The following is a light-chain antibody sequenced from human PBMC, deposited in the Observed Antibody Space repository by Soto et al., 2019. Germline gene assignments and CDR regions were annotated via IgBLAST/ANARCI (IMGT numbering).Light chain of an antibody. CDR3: QQLSSYPYT. V-gene: IGKV1-9*01. J-gene: IGKJ2*01. CDR2: AAS. Sequence: DIQLTQSPSFMSASVGDRVTLTCRASQGISNYLAWFHQKPGKAPKLLIYAASTLQSGVPSRFSGSGSGTEFTLTISSPQPEDFATYYCQQLSSYPYTFGQGTKLEIK. CDR1: QGISNY.